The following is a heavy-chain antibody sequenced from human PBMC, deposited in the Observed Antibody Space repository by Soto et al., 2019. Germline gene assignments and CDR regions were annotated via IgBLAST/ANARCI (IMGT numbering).Heavy chain of an antibody. CDR3: ARTNLDYGSGSYLFYYYYGMDV. D-gene: IGHD3-10*01. V-gene: IGHV1-69*13. CDR1: GGTFSSYA. Sequence: SVKVSCKASGGTFSSYAISWVRQAPAQGLEWMGGIIPIFGTANYAQKFQGRVTITADESTSTAYMELSSLRSEDTAVYYCARTNLDYGSGSYLFYYYYGMDVWGQGTTVTVSS. J-gene: IGHJ6*02. CDR2: IIPIFGTA.